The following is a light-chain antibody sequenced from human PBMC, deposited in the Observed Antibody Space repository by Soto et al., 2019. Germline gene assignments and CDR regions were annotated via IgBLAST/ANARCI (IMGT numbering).Light chain of an antibody. CDR2: EVN. CDR1: SSDVGGYNY. V-gene: IGLV2-8*01. J-gene: IGLJ1*01. CDR3: GSYAGSSNV. Sequence: QSALTQPRSASGSPGQSVAISCTGTSSDVGGYNYVSWYQQHPGKAPKLMIYEVNKRPSGVPDRFSGSKSGNTASLTVSGLQAEDEADYYCGSYAGSSNVFGTGTKVTVL.